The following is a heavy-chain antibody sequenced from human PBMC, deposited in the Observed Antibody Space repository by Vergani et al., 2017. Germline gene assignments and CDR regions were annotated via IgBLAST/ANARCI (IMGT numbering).Heavy chain of an antibody. J-gene: IGHJ6*02. V-gene: IGHV3-21*01. CDR3: ARDRYYLGSGSYPYLYYYGLDV. CDR1: GFTFSSYS. CDR2: ISSSSSYI. D-gene: IGHD3-10*01. Sequence: EVQLVESGGGLVKRGGSLRLSCAASGFTFSSYSMNWVRQAPGKGLEWVSSISSSSSYIHYSDSLKGRFTISRDNAKSSLYLQMNSLRAEDTGVYYWARDRYYLGSGSYPYLYYYGLDVWGQGTAVTVSS.